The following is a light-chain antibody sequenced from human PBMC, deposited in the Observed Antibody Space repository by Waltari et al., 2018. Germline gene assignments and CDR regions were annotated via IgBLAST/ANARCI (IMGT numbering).Light chain of an antibody. CDR1: QSLLHTNGYDY. J-gene: IGKJ2*01. CDR2: LGA. Sequence: DIVMTQSPLSLSVTPGEPASISCRSSQSLLHTNGYDYLDWYVQKPGQSPQLLIYLGANRASGVPGRFSGSGSGTDFTLRISRVEAEDVGLYYCMQPLQSPHTFGQGTRLHIK. CDR3: MQPLQSPHT. V-gene: IGKV2-28*01.